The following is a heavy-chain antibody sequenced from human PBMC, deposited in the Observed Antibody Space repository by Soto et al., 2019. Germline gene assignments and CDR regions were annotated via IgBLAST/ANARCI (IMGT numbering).Heavy chain of an antibody. D-gene: IGHD3-10*01. V-gene: IGHV1-69*02. CDR2: INPILSMS. CDR3: ASSYGSGYRAFVY. J-gene: IGHJ4*02. Sequence: QVQLVQSGAEVKRPGSSVKVSCKASGDTFAFYSINWVRQAPGLGLGWMGRINPILSMSNYAQRFQGSITMTAEKSTITAYMVLNSLSSEHTAMYYCASSYGSGYRAFVYWGQGALGTVSS. CDR1: GDTFAFYS.